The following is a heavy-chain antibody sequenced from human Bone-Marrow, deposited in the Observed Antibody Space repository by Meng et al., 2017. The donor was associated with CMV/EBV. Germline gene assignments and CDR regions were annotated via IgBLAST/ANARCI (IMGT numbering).Heavy chain of an antibody. CDR1: GGSISGRDW. CDR3: ARNHGKSDFDY. D-gene: IGHD1-14*01. Sequence: CGVFGGSISGRDWWTWVRQPPGKGLEWIGEISHSGSTNYTPSLKSRVTISVDKSKNQFSLKVSSVTAADTAVYYCARNHGKSDFDYWGQGTLVTVSS. V-gene: IGHV4-4*02. CDR2: ISHSGST. J-gene: IGHJ4*02.